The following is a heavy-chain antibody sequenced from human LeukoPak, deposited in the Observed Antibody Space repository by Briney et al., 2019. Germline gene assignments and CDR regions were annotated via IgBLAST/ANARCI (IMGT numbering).Heavy chain of an antibody. CDR2: IKQDGSEK. D-gene: IGHD5-12*01. Sequence: PGGSLRLSCAASGFTFSSYWMSWVRQAPGKGLEWVANIKQDGSEKYYVDSVKGRFTTSRDNAKNSLYLQMNSLRADDTAVYYCARVRGYSGYDYAYYYMDVWGKGTTVTVSS. V-gene: IGHV3-7*03. CDR3: ARVRGYSGYDYAYYYMDV. J-gene: IGHJ6*03. CDR1: GFTFSSYW.